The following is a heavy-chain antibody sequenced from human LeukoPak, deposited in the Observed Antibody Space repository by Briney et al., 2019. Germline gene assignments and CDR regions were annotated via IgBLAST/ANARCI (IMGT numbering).Heavy chain of an antibody. J-gene: IGHJ5*02. D-gene: IGHD1-1*01. CDR2: IYSGGST. CDR3: AREAEPEGRYNWFDP. CDR1: GFTVSSNY. V-gene: IGHV3-53*01. Sequence: GGSLRLSCAASGFTVSSNYMSWVRQAPGKGLEWVSVIYSGGSTYYADSVKGRFTISRDNAKNSLYLQMNSLRAEDTAVYYCAREAEPEGRYNWFDPWGQGTLVTVSS.